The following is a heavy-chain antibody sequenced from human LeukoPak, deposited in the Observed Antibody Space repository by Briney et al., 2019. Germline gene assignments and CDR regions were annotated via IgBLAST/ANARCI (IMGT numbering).Heavy chain of an antibody. D-gene: IGHD6-13*01. V-gene: IGHV4-34*01. CDR1: GGSFSGYY. CDR2: INHSGST. Sequence: SETMSLTCAVYGGSFSGYYCSWIRQPPGKGLEWIGEINHSGSTNYNPSLKSRVTISVDTSKNQFSLKLSSVTAADTAVYYCARGRVSGYWGQGTPVTVSS. CDR3: ARGRVSGY. J-gene: IGHJ4*02.